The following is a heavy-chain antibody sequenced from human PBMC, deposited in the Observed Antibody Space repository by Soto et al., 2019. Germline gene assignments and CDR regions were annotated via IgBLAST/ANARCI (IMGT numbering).Heavy chain of an antibody. D-gene: IGHD3-9*01. Sequence: QVQLVQSGAEVKKPGASVKVSCKASGYTFTSYGISWVRQAPGQGLEWMGWISAYNGNTNYAQKLQGRVTMTTDTATSTAYMELRSLISDDTAVYYCARDRKIRYFDWLYDYYYGMDVWGQGTTVTVSS. CDR3: ARDRKIRYFDWLYDYYYGMDV. CDR1: GYTFTSYG. J-gene: IGHJ6*02. CDR2: ISAYNGNT. V-gene: IGHV1-18*01.